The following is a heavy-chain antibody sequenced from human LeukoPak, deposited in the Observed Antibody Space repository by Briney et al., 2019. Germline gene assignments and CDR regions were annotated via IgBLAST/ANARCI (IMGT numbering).Heavy chain of an antibody. D-gene: IGHD2-2*01. CDR2: TYYRCTWCN. V-gene: IGHV6-1*01. Sequence: SQTLSLTCAISGDSVSSNSVTWNWIRQSPSRGLEWLGRTYYRCTWCNDYAVSVRGRITVNPYTSKNQFSLHLNSVTPEDTAVYYCARRLTQYDCFDPWGQGILVTVSS. CDR3: ARRLTQYDCFDP. CDR1: GDSVSSNSVT. J-gene: IGHJ5*02.